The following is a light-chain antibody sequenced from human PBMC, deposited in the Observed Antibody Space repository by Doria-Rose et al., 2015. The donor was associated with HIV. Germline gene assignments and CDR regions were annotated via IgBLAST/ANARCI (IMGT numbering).Light chain of an antibody. CDR1: SSNIGSNT. J-gene: IGLJ2*01. CDR2: RNS. Sequence: QSVVTQPPSASGTPGQRVTISCSGSSSNIGSNTVNWYQQLPGTAPKLLIYRNSQRPSGVSDRFSGSKSGTSASLAISGLQAEDEADYYCAAWDDSLNGPVFGGGTKLTVL. CDR3: AAWDDSLNGPV. V-gene: IGLV1-44*01.